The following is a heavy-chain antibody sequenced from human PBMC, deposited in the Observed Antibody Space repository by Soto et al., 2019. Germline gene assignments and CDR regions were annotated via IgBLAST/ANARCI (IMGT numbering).Heavy chain of an antibody. CDR2: INSDGSST. V-gene: IGHV3-74*01. CDR1: GFTFSSYW. Sequence: GGSLRLSCAASGFTFSSYWMHWVRQAPGKGLVWVSRINSDGSSTSYADSVKGRFTISRDNAKNTLYLQMNSLRAEDTAVYYCADYDYYYGMDVWGQGTTVTVSS. CDR3: ADYDYYYGMDV. D-gene: IGHD3-10*01. J-gene: IGHJ6*02.